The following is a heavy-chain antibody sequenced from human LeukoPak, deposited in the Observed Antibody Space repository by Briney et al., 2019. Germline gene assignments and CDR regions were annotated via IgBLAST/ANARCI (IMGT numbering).Heavy chain of an antibody. CDR2: IYYGGST. CDR1: GGSISSYY. Sequence: PSETLSLTCTVSGGSISSYYWSWIRQPPGKGLEWIGYIYYGGSTNYNPSLKSRVTISVDTSKNQFSLKLSSVTAADTAVYYCARGALGYSGYDHDAFDIWGQGTMVTVSS. D-gene: IGHD5-12*01. V-gene: IGHV4-59*01. J-gene: IGHJ3*02. CDR3: ARGALGYSGYDHDAFDI.